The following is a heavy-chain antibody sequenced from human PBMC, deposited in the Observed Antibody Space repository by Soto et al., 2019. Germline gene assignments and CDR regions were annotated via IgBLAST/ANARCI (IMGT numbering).Heavy chain of an antibody. J-gene: IGHJ4*02. CDR2: XYXXXXXYX. CDR3: ARTEGYFDY. CDR1: GDSVSSNSAA. Sequence: SQTLSLTCAISGDSVSSNSAAWNWVRQSPSRGLEXLGXXYXXXXXYXXXAVSVKSRITVNPDTSKNQFSLQLKSVTPEDTAIYYCARTEGYFDYWGQGTPVTVSS. V-gene: IGHV6-1*01.